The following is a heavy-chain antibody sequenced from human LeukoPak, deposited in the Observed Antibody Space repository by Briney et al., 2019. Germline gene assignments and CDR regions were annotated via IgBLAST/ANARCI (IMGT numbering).Heavy chain of an antibody. CDR2: IYYNGTT. Sequence: SETLSLTCSVSGGSISSDGYCWSWIRHPPGKGRELIAYIYYNGTTYYNPSLRSRVTISADTSKSQFSLSLKSVPAADTGLYYCVRVLLFKDIVVWLDRWGQGTLVIVSS. CDR3: VRVLLFKDIVVWLDR. D-gene: IGHD2-15*01. V-gene: IGHV4-31*03. J-gene: IGHJ5*02. CDR1: GGSISSDGYC.